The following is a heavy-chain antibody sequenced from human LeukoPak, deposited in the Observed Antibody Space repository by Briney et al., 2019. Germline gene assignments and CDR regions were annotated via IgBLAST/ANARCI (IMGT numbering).Heavy chain of an antibody. J-gene: IGHJ4*02. V-gene: IGHV3-23*01. CDR1: GFTFSSYA. CDR3: ARGGHITIFGVLIDY. CDR2: ISDSGGST. Sequence: GGSLRLSCVDSGFTFSSYAMSWVRQVPGKGLEWVSGISDSGGSTYYADSVKGRFTISRDNSKNTLYLQINSLRAEDTAVYYCARGGHITIFGVLIDYWGQGTLVTVSS. D-gene: IGHD3-3*01.